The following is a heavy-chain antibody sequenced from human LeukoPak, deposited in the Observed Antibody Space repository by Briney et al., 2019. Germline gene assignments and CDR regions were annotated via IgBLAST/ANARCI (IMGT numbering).Heavy chain of an antibody. V-gene: IGHV3-64*01. CDR3: ARGNVVGATRPFDY. D-gene: IGHD1-26*01. CDR1: GFTFSNYA. CDR2: IGSNGEST. Sequence: PGGSLRLSCAGSGFTFSNYAMYWVRQAPGKGLENVAGIGSNGESTYYANSVKGRFTISRDNSRNTLSLQMDNLRGEDMAVYYCARGNVVGATRPFDYWGQGTLVTVSS. J-gene: IGHJ4*02.